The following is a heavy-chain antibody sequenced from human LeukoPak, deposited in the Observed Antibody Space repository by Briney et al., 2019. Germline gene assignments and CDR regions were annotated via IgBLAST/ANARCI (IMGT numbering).Heavy chain of an antibody. Sequence: ASVKVSCKVSGYTLAELSMHWVRQAPGKGLEWMGSFDPEDGETIYAQKFQGRVTMTEDTSTDTAYMELSSLRSEDTAVYYCATGHMVRGVRPLADYYGMDVRGQGTTVTVSS. V-gene: IGHV1-24*01. CDR3: ATGHMVRGVRPLADYYGMDV. CDR2: FDPEDGET. CDR1: GYTLAELS. D-gene: IGHD3-10*01. J-gene: IGHJ6*02.